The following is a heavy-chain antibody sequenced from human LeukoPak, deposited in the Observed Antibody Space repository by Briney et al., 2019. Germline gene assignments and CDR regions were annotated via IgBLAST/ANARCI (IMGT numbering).Heavy chain of an antibody. D-gene: IGHD4-11*01. CDR2: SRSKGNRYTT. V-gene: IGHV3-72*01. Sequence: GGCLRLSWAASGFTFSDHYMDWVRPAPGKGLEWVGRSRSKGNRYTTEYAAYVKGRFTISRDDSESSLSLQMNSLKSADTAMYYCCRVGPRDYDAFDIWGQGTMVTVSS. CDR1: GFTFSDHY. CDR3: CRVGPRDYDAFDI. J-gene: IGHJ3*02.